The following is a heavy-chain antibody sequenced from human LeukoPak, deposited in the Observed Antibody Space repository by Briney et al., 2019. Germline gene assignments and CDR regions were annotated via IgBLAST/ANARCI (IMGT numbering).Heavy chain of an antibody. CDR2: IKQDGSET. V-gene: IGHV3-7*01. D-gene: IGHD6-19*01. CDR1: GFTFRTQW. Sequence: GGSLRLSCAASGFTFRTQWMSWVRQAPGKGLEWVAYIKQDGSETYYLDPVKGRFTISRDNAENSLYLQMNSLRVEDTALYYCVREGTTVALFDYWGQGSLVTVSS. CDR3: VREGTTVALFDY. J-gene: IGHJ4*02.